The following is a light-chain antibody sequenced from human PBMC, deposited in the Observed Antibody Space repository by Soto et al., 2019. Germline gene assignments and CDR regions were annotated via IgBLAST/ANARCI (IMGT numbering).Light chain of an antibody. V-gene: IGLV1-40*01. Sequence: QSVLTQPPSVSGAPGQRVTISCTGSSCNIGADYDVHWYQQFPGTAPKLLIYGNTNRPSGVPDRFSGSKSGTSASLAITGLQAEDEADYYCQSYDSSLSGSLFGGGTKVTVL. CDR1: SCNIGADYD. J-gene: IGLJ3*02. CDR3: QSYDSSLSGSL. CDR2: GNT.